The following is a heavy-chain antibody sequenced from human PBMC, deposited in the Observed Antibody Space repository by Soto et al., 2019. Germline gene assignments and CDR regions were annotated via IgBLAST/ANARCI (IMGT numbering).Heavy chain of an antibody. V-gene: IGHV3-21*01. CDR2: ISSSSSYI. D-gene: IGHD6-13*01. CDR1: GFTFSSYS. CDR3: AXAXXXSSXYCDY. J-gene: IGHJ4*02. Sequence: EVQLVESGGGLVKPGGSLRLSCAASGFTFSSYSMNWVRQAPGKGLEWVSSISSSSSYIYYADSVKGRFTISRDNAKNSLYLQMNSLRAEDTAVYYXAXAXXXSSXYCDYWGQGTLVTVSS.